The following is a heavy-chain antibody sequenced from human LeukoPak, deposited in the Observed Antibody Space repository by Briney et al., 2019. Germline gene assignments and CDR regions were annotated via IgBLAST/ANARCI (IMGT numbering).Heavy chain of an antibody. V-gene: IGHV3-53*01. CDR2: IYSGGGT. J-gene: IGHJ4*02. CDR3: VGEGTY. D-gene: IGHD1-1*01. CDR1: GLSVSSTY. Sequence: GGSLRLSCVASGLSVSSTYMTWVRQAPGKGLEWVSVIYSGGGTNYADSLKGRFSTSRDNSKNTLYLQMKSLRAEDTAVYYCVGEGTYWGQGTLVTVSS.